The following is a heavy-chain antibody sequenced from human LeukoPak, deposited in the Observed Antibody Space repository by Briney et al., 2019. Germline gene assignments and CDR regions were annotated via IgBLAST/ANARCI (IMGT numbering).Heavy chain of an antibody. D-gene: IGHD4-4*01. CDR2: ISTRSHYI. V-gene: IGHV3-21*01. CDR1: GFTFSDYN. J-gene: IGHJ6*02. CDR3: ARDPLLEYTNYMLTSKYYRGMDV. Sequence: GGSLRLSCAASGFTFSDYNMNWVRQAPGKGLEWVSSISTRSHYIYYADSVQGRFTISRDNAKNSLYLQMNSLRAEDTAVYYCARDPLLEYTNYMLTSKYYRGMDVWGQGTTVTVSS.